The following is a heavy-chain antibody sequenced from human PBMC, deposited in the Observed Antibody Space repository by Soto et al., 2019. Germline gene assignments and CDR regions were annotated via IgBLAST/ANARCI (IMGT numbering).Heavy chain of an antibody. D-gene: IGHD3-16*02. CDR2: INPSGGST. Sequence: ASVKVSCKASGYTFTSYYMHWVRQAPGQGLEWMGIINPSGGSTSYAQKFQGRVTMTRDTSTSTVYMELSSLRSEDTAVYYCARGREFGGAIVLNIFAYWGQGTLVTVSS. J-gene: IGHJ4*02. V-gene: IGHV1-46*03. CDR3: ARGREFGGAIVLNIFAY. CDR1: GYTFTSYY.